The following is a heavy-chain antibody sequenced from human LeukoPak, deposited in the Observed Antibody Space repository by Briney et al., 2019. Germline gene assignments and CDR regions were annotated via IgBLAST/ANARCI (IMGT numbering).Heavy chain of an antibody. CDR1: GFTFSSYA. V-gene: IGHV3-23*01. J-gene: IGHJ6*02. CDR3: AKAPTPGSGYSVVVYYGMDV. CDR2: ISSSGSGGNT. Sequence: PGGSLRLFCAASGFTFSSYAMSWVRRAPGKGLEWVSGISSSGSGGNTYYADSVKGRFTISRDSSKNTLFLHMNSLRAEDTAVYYCAKAPTPGSGYSVVVYYGMDVWGQGTTVTVSS. D-gene: IGHD3-3*01.